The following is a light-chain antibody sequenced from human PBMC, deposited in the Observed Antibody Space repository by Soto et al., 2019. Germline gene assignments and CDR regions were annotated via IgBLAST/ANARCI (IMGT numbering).Light chain of an antibody. CDR1: QSVGSA. Sequence: EIVMTQSPATLSVSPGETATLSCRASQSVGSAVAWYQHKPGQAPRLLIVAASIRATGVPGRVSGGGSGTEFTLTISSLQSEDFGVYYCQQYKNWPPLTFGGGTTVEIK. CDR2: AAS. CDR3: QQYKNWPPLT. V-gene: IGKV3-15*01. J-gene: IGKJ4*01.